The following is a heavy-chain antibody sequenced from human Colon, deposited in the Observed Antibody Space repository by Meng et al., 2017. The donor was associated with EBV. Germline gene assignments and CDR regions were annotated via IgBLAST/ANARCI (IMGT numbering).Heavy chain of an antibody. CDR2: IYHSGST. CDR3: ARVGAYCGGDCYHPR. D-gene: IGHD2-21*02. Sequence: QVALQEAGPCLEKPSGTRSLTCAGSGGSLSRRNWWSWVRQPPGKGLEWIGEIYHSGSTNYNPSLKSRVTISVDESKNQFSLRLSSVTAADTAVYYCARVGAYCGGDCYHPRWGQGTLVTVSS. J-gene: IGHJ4*02. CDR1: GGSLSRRNW. V-gene: IGHV4-4*02.